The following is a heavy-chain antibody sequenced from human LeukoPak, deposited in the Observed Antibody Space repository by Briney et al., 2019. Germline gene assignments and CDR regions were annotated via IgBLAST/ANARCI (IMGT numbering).Heavy chain of an antibody. J-gene: IGHJ4*02. CDR2: ISGSGGST. CDR3: AKTYCGGDCYSYFDY. Sequence: YPGGSLRLSCAASGFTFSSYAMSWVRQAPGKGLEWVSAISGSGGSTYYADSVKGRFTISGDNSKNTLYLQMNSLRAEDTAIYYCAKTYCGGDCYSYFDYWGQGTLVTVSS. V-gene: IGHV3-23*01. D-gene: IGHD2-21*02. CDR1: GFTFSSYA.